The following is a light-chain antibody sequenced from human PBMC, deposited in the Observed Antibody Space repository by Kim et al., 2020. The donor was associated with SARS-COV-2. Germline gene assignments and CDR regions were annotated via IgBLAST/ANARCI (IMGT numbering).Light chain of an antibody. Sequence: SASLGDRVTITCRASQGSSRFLAWFQQKAGKVPKRLIYDVSTLQSGVPSRFSGSGSGTEFTLTITSLQPEDFATYFCLQHKTFPYTFGQGTKLEI. CDR1: QGSSRF. V-gene: IGKV1-17*03. J-gene: IGKJ2*01. CDR2: DVS. CDR3: LQHKTFPYT.